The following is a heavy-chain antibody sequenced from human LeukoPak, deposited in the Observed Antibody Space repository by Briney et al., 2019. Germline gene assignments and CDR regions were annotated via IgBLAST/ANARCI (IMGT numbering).Heavy chain of an antibody. J-gene: IGHJ4*02. CDR1: GFTFSSYD. V-gene: IGHV3-30*04. D-gene: IGHD3-22*01. Sequence: GRSLRLSCAASGFTFSSYDMHWVRQAPGKGLEWVSLISSNAAKIYYADSVKGRFTISRDNSKNTLYLQMNSLRAEDTAVYYCARLINYYDSSGYDDYWGQGTLVTVSS. CDR3: ARLINYYDSSGYDDY. CDR2: ISSNAAKI.